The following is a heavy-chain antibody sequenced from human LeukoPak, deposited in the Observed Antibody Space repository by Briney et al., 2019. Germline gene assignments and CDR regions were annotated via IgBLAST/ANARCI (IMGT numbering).Heavy chain of an antibody. J-gene: IGHJ4*02. CDR1: GFTFSSYA. CDR3: AKDAPGSVVVPAAMHY. CDR2: ISGSGGST. Sequence: GSLRLSCAASGFTFSSYAMSWVRQAPGKGLEWVSAISGSGGSTYYADSVKGRFTISSDNSKNTLYLQMNSLRAEDTAVYYCAKDAPGSVVVPAAMHYWGQGTLVTVSS. D-gene: IGHD2-2*01. V-gene: IGHV3-23*01.